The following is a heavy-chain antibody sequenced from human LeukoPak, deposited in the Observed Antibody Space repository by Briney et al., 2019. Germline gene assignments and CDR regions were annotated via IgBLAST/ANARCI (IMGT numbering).Heavy chain of an antibody. J-gene: IGHJ6*02. D-gene: IGHD2-2*01. CDR2: MNPKSGNT. CDR3: AGVSGYCSGTNCYYHYGMDV. Sequence: GASVKVSCKAPGYTLTSYDINWVRQATGQGLEWMGWMNPKSGNTGYAQKFQGRVTMTRNTSISTAYMELSSLRSEDTAVYYCAGVSGYCSGTNCYYHYGMDVWGQGTTVTVSS. V-gene: IGHV1-8*01. CDR1: GYTLTSYD.